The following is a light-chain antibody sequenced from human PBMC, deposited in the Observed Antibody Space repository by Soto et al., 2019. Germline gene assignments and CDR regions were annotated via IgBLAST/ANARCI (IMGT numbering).Light chain of an antibody. J-gene: IGKJ1*01. Sequence: EIVLTHTPGTVSLSPGERVTLSCRASQNVRTNYLAWYQQKPGQAPRLLIYDGSNRATGIPARFSGSGSGTDFTLTISSLEPEDFAFYYCQQRNNWPWTFGQGTKVDIK. CDR1: QNVRTNY. CDR3: QQRNNWPWT. CDR2: DGS. V-gene: IGKV3-11*01.